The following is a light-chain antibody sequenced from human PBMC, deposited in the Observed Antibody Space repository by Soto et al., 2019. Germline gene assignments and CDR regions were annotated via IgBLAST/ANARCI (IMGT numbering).Light chain of an antibody. V-gene: IGKV1-27*01. Sequence: DIQITQSPSSLSASVGDRVTITCRASQGISNYLAWYQQKPGKVPKLLIYAASTLQSGVPSRFSGSGSGTDFTLIISSLQPEDVAAYYCQKYNNAPWTFGQGTKVEIK. CDR1: QGISNY. CDR3: QKYNNAPWT. CDR2: AAS. J-gene: IGKJ1*01.